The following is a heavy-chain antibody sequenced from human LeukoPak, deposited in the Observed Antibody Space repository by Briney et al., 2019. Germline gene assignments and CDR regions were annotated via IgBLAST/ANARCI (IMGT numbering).Heavy chain of an antibody. CDR2: ISTSRSYI. CDR1: GFTFRSYS. J-gene: IGHJ3*02. D-gene: IGHD1-26*01. V-gene: IGHV3-21*04. Sequence: GGSLRLSCAASGFTFRSYSMNWVRQAPGKGLEWVSSISTSRSYIYYADSVKGRFTISRDNSKNTLYLQMNSLRAEDTAVYYCAKATLGIVGATVAFDIWGQGTMVTVSS. CDR3: AKATLGIVGATVAFDI.